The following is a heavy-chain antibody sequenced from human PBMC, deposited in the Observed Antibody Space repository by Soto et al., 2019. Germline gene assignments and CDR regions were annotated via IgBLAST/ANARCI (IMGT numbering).Heavy chain of an antibody. D-gene: IGHD3-22*01. CDR2: ISGSGGST. CDR3: AKVGGVTMIVDYYFDY. V-gene: IGHV3-23*01. Sequence: GGSLRPSCAASGFTFSSYAMSWVRQAPGKGLEWVSAISGSGGSTYYADSVKGRFTISRDNSKNTLYLQMNSLRAEDTAVYYCAKVGGVTMIVDYYFDYWGQGTLVTVSS. J-gene: IGHJ4*02. CDR1: GFTFSSYA.